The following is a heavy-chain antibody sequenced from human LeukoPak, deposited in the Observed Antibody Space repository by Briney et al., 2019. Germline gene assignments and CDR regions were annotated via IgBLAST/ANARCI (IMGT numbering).Heavy chain of an antibody. CDR1: GYTFTGYY. J-gene: IGHJ5*02. CDR3: ARAPSIAAADNWFDP. CDR2: INPNSGGT. V-gene: IGHV1-2*02. D-gene: IGHD6-13*01. Sequence: ASVKVSCKASGYTFTGYYMHWVRQAPGQGLEWMGWINPNSGGTNYAQKFQGRVTMTTDTSTSTAYMELRSLRSDDTAVYYCARAPSIAAADNWFDPWGQGTLVTVSS.